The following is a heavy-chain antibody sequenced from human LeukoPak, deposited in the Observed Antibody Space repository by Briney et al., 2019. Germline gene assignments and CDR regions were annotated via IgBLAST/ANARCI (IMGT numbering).Heavy chain of an antibody. Sequence: SETLSLTCTVSGGSISSYYWSWIRQPPGKGLEWIGYIYYSGSTNCNPSLKSRVTISVDTSKNQFSLKLSSVTAADTAVYYCARECRTQCIAEYGSGSHPLSWGQGTLVTVSS. CDR2: IYYSGST. D-gene: IGHD3-10*01. CDR1: GGSISSYY. J-gene: IGHJ5*02. CDR3: ARECRTQCIAEYGSGSHPLS. V-gene: IGHV4-59*12.